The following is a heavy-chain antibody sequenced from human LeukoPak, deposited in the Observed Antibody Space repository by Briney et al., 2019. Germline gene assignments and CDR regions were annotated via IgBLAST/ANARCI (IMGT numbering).Heavy chain of an antibody. J-gene: IGHJ4*02. D-gene: IGHD2-15*01. Sequence: PSETLSLTCTVSSGSVSSSSSYWGWIRQPPGKGLEWFGRIYYSGSTYYNLSLKRRVPISVDTSQNQFSLKLSAVTVADTAVYYCGRRGVGSSCYEYWGQGTLVTVSS. CDR2: IYYSGST. CDR1: SGSVSSSSSY. V-gene: IGHV4-39*01. CDR3: GRRGVGSSCYEY.